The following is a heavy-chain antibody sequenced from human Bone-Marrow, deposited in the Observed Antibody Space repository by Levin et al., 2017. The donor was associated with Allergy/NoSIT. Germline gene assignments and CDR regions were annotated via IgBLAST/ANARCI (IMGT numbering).Heavy chain of an antibody. D-gene: IGHD6-13*01. CDR1: EDSVSSISSA. V-gene: IGHV6-1*01. CDR2: TYYRSKWYT. CDR3: ARAANGVLLAFDY. Sequence: SQTLSLPCAISEDSVSSISSAWNWIRQSPSRGLEWLGRTYYRSKWYTDYAVSVKSRITINPDTSKNQFSLQLNSVSPEDTAVYYCARAANGVLLAFDYWGQGSLVIVSS. J-gene: IGHJ4*02.